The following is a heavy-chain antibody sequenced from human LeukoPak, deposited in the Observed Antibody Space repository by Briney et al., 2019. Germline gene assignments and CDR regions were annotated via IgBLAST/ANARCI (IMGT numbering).Heavy chain of an antibody. CDR1: GFTFSSYE. Sequence: PGGSLRLSCAASGFTFSSYEMNWVRQAPGKGLEWVSSISSSSTYIYHADSVKGRFTISRDNAKNSLYLQMHSLRAEDTALYYCARAASYCSGGSCYDYWGQGTLVTVSS. D-gene: IGHD2-15*01. V-gene: IGHV3-21*01. CDR3: ARAASYCSGGSCYDY. CDR2: ISSSSTYI. J-gene: IGHJ4*02.